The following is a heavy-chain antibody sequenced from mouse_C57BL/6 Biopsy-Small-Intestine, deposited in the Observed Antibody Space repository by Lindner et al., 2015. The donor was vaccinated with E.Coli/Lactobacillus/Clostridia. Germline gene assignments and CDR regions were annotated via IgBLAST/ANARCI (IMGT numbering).Heavy chain of an antibody. Sequence: VQLQESGAELVKPGASVKISCKVSGYAFSRYWMNWVKQRPGKGLEWIGQIYPGDGDTNYNGKFKDKATLTADNSPSTAYMRLSSLTSEDSAVYFCARANYGSSYGYFDVWGTGTTVTVSS. D-gene: IGHD1-1*01. V-gene: IGHV1-80*01. CDR2: IYPGDGDT. CDR1: GYAFSRYW. J-gene: IGHJ1*03. CDR3: ARANYGSSYGYFDV.